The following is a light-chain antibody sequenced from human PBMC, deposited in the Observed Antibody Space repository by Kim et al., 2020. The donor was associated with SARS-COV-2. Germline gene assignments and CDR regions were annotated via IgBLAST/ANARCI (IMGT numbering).Light chain of an antibody. CDR1: QSLPHANGYNY. J-gene: IGKJ2*01. V-gene: IGKV2-28*01. CDR3: MQTLQTPFT. Sequence: DIVMTQSPLSQPVTPGEPASISCRSSQSLPHANGYNYLDWYLQKPGQSPRLLIYLSSTRASGVPHRFSGSGSGTDFTLKISRVEAEDVGVYYCMQTLQTPFTCGQGTKLEI. CDR2: LSS.